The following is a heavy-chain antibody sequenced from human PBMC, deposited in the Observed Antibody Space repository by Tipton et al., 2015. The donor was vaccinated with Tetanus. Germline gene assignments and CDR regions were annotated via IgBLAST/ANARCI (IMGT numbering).Heavy chain of an antibody. V-gene: IGHV4-4*07. Sequence: GLVKPSETLSLTCTVSGGSLSSNYWTWIRQPAGKGLEWIGRIDASGSTDYNPSLKSRVTMSVDTSENQFSLKLSSVIAADTAIYYCARVRSAAYTTNWYSGDNWCDPWGQGTLVTVSS. CDR3: ARVRSAAYTTNWYSGDNWCDP. D-gene: IGHD6-13*01. J-gene: IGHJ5*02. CDR1: GGSLSSNY. CDR2: IDASGST.